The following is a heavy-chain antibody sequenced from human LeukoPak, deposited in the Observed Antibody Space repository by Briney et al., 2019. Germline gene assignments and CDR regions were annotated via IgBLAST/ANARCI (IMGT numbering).Heavy chain of an antibody. V-gene: IGHV1-69*01. CDR3: AREGEMEYSYGASFDY. D-gene: IGHD5-18*01. Sequence: ASVKVSCKASGGTFSSYAISWVRQAPGQGLEWMGGIIPIFGTANYAQKFQGRVTITADESTSTAYMELSSLRSEDTAVYYCAREGEMEYSYGASFDYWGQGTLVTVSS. CDR2: IIPIFGTA. J-gene: IGHJ4*02. CDR1: GGTFSSYA.